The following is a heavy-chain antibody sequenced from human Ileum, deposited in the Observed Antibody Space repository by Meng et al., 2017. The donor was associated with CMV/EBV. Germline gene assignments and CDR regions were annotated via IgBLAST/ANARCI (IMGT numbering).Heavy chain of an antibody. V-gene: IGHV4-4*07. J-gene: IGHJ4*02. CDR1: GYSSGGCL. CDR3: GRAGARGVPVDM. D-gene: IGHD3-10*01. Sequence: VAQEEPGQGQGKASEALALTCSVSGYSSGGCLWTWIRKPGGKGVEWMGRMRTSGTTDHNPSLKSRVTLAIDTSKNQFSLKLNSVTAADTAVYYCGRAGARGVPVDMWGQGTLVTVSS. CDR2: MRTSGTT.